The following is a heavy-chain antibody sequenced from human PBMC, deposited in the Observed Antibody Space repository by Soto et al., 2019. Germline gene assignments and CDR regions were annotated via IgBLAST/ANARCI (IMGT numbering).Heavy chain of an antibody. V-gene: IGHV1-18*01. D-gene: IGHD1-26*01. Sequence: QAPGQGPEWMGWINIYNGNTNYAQKIQGRVTITTDTATSTAYMELSSLRSEDTAVYYCARGLGLYYFDYWGQGTLVTVSS. J-gene: IGHJ4*02. CDR2: INIYNGNT. CDR3: ARGLGLYYFDY.